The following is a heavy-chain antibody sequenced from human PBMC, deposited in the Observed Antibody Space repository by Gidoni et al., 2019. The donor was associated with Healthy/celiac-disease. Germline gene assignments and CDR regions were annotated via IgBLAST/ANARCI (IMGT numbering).Heavy chain of an antibody. CDR3: ARTTQGYCSGGSCPRGDYYYYYMDV. J-gene: IGHJ6*03. CDR2: IYYSGSP. Sequence: QVQLQESGPGLVKPSETLSLPCTVSGRPISSYSWSWIRQPPGKGLEWIGYIYYSGSPNYNPTLKSRVTISVDTSKNQFSLKLSSVTAADTAVYYCARTTQGYCSGGSCPRGDYYYYYMDVWGKGTTVTVSS. V-gene: IGHV4-59*01. CDR1: GRPISSYS. D-gene: IGHD2-15*01.